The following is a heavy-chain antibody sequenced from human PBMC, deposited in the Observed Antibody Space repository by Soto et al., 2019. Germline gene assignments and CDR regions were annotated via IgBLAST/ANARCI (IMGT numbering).Heavy chain of an antibody. CDR2: ISNGGATV. CDR3: ARCCLGVGDAFDI. V-gene: IGHV3-11*01. CDR1: GFTFSDYY. Sequence: QVQLVESGGGLVKPGGSLRLSCAASGFTFSDYYMVWVRQAPGKGLEWISYISNGGATVYYADSVKGRFTISRDNGKNSMFLQMNSLTADDTAGYYCARCCLGVGDAFDILGRWTTVTVSS. J-gene: IGHJ3*02. D-gene: IGHD2-8*01.